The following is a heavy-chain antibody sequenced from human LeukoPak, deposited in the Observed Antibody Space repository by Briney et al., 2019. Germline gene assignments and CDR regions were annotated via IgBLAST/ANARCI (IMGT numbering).Heavy chain of an antibody. Sequence: GRSLRLSCAASGFTFSSYAMSWVRQAPGKGLEWVSAMSGIGGSTYYADSVKGRFTISRDNSKNTLYLQMNSLRAEDTAVYYCAKDGDFWSGYYLDYWGQGTLVTVSS. CDR1: GFTFSSYA. CDR3: AKDGDFWSGYYLDY. D-gene: IGHD3-3*01. J-gene: IGHJ4*02. V-gene: IGHV3-23*01. CDR2: MSGIGGST.